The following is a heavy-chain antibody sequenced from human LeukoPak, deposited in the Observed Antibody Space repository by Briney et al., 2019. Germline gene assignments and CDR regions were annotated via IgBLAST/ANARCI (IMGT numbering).Heavy chain of an antibody. CDR2: ISSSSSTI. D-gene: IGHD3-10*01. CDR3: ARELLNNDAFDI. J-gene: IGHJ3*02. V-gene: IGHV3-48*01. Sequence: PGGSLRLSCAASGFTFSSYSMNWVRQAPGKGLEWVSYISSSSSTIYYADSVKGRFTISRDNAKNSLYLHMNSLRAEDTAVYYCARELLNNDAFDIWGQGTMVTVSS. CDR1: GFTFSSYS.